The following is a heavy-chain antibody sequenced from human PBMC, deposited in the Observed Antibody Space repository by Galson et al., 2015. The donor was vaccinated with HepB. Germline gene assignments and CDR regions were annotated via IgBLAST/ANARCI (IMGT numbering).Heavy chain of an antibody. Sequence: SLRLSCAASGFTFSSYAMSWVRQAPGKGLEWVSGISGSGGITSHADSVKGRFTISRDNSKNTLYLQMNSLRADDTAVYYCARLSGSLTDFWGQGTLVTVSS. J-gene: IGHJ4*02. CDR2: ISGSGGIT. D-gene: IGHD1-26*01. V-gene: IGHV3-23*01. CDR3: ARLSGSLTDF. CDR1: GFTFSSYA.